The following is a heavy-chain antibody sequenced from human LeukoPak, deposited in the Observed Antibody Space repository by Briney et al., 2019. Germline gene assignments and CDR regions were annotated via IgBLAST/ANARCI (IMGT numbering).Heavy chain of an antibody. D-gene: IGHD3-22*01. V-gene: IGHV4-4*07. CDR1: GGSISSYY. Sequence: SETLSLTCTVSGGSISSYYWSWIRQPAGKGLEWIGRIYTSGSTNYNPSLKSRVTMSVDTSKNQFSLKLSSVTAADTAVYYCAVPSDSSGYHAFDIWGQGTMVTVSS. J-gene: IGHJ3*02. CDR3: AVPSDSSGYHAFDI. CDR2: IYTSGST.